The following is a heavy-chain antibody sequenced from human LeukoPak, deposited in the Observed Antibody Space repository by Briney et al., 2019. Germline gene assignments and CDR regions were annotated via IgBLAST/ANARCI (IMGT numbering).Heavy chain of an antibody. CDR1: RSTFSSYA. J-gene: IGHJ4*02. CDR2: ISGSGGST. D-gene: IGHD4-17*01. Sequence: GGSLRLSCAASRSTFSSYAMSWVRQAPGEGLEGVSAISGSGGSTYYADSVKGRFTISRDNSKNTLYLQMNSLRAEDTAVYYCAKDFRYGDYGVFFDYWGQGTLVTVSS. CDR3: AKDFRYGDYGVFFDY. V-gene: IGHV3-23*01.